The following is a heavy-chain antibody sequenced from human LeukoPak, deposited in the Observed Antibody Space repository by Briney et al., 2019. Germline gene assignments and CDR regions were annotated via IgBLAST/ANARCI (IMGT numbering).Heavy chain of an antibody. CDR1: GFTFSSYW. CDR2: IKQDGSEK. D-gene: IGHD6-25*01. V-gene: IGHV3-7*01. CDR3: ARVPLRSQRLKPGYFDY. J-gene: IGHJ4*02. Sequence: PGGSLRLSCAASGFTFSSYWMSWVRQAPGKGLEWVANIKQDGSEKYYVDSVKGRFTISRDNAKNSLYLQMNSLRAEDTAVYYCARVPLRSQRLKPGYFDYWGQGTLVTVSS.